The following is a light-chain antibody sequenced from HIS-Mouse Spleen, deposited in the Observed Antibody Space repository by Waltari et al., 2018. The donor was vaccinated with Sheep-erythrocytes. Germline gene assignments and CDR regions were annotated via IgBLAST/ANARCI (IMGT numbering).Light chain of an antibody. V-gene: IGLV2-23*01. CDR2: EGS. CDR3: CSYAGSSTPWV. CDR1: SSDVGMYNL. J-gene: IGLJ3*02. Sequence: QSALTQPASVSGSPGQSITISCPGTSSDVGMYNLVSWYQQHPGKAPKLMIYEGSKRPSGVSNRFSGSKSGNTASLTISGLQAEDEADYYCCSYAGSSTPWVFGGGTKLTVL.